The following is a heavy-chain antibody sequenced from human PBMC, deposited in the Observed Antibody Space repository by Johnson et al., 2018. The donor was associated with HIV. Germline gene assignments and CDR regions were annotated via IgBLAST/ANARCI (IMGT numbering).Heavy chain of an antibody. CDR1: GLIFSDYY. Sequence: QVQLVESGGVLVQPGGSLRLSCAASGLIFSDYYMSWIRQAPGKGLEWVSSISGSSSAIYYADSVKGRFTISRDNARTSLYLQMNSLRAEDTALYYCARDWSPWGIVGALGAFDIWGQGTMVTVSS. V-gene: IGHV3-11*01. CDR3: ARDWSPWGIVGALGAFDI. J-gene: IGHJ3*02. CDR2: ISGSSSAI. D-gene: IGHD1-26*01.